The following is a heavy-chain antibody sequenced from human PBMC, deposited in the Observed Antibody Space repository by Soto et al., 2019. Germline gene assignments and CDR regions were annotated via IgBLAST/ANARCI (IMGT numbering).Heavy chain of an antibody. J-gene: IGHJ4*02. V-gene: IGHV3-30-3*01. CDR3: ARVYSSLDYGIDY. Sequence: PGWSLRLSCASSVFTFITYSMHWVRQAPGKGLEWVAVISYDGSNIYYVDSVKGRFTISRDNSKNTLYLQMNSLRPEDTAVYFCARVYSSLDYGIDYWGQGTLVTVSS. D-gene: IGHD6-6*01. CDR2: ISYDGSNI. CDR1: VFTFITYS.